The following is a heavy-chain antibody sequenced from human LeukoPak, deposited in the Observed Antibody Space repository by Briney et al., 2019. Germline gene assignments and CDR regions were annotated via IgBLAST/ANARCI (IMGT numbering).Heavy chain of an antibody. Sequence: ASVKVSCKASGGTFSSYAISWVRQAPGQGLEWMGWINPNSGGANYAQKFQGWVTMTRDTSISTAYMELSRLRSDDTAVHYCARSPAVAAHSGYYYGMDVWGQGTTVTVSS. CDR2: INPNSGGA. CDR3: ARSPAVAAHSGYYYGMDV. J-gene: IGHJ6*02. CDR1: GGTFSSYA. D-gene: IGHD2-15*01. V-gene: IGHV1-2*04.